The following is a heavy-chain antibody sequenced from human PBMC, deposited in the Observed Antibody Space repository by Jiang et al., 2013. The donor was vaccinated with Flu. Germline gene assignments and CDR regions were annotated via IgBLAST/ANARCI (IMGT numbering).Heavy chain of an antibody. CDR1: GGSIGSYY. CDR3: ARWSSSSTVGASYYYAMDV. V-gene: IGHV4-59*01. Sequence: GPGLVKPSETLSLTCTVSGGSIGSYYWSWIRQLPGKGLEWIGYIYYSGSTNYSPSLKSRVTISVDTSKNQFSLQLSSVTAADTAVYYCARWSSSSTVGASYYYAMDVWGQGTTVTVSS. J-gene: IGHJ6*02. D-gene: IGHD6-6*01. CDR2: IYYSGST.